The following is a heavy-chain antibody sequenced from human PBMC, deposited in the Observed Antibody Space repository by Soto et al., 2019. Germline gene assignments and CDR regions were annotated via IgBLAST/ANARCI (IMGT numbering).Heavy chain of an antibody. V-gene: IGHV4-59*01. D-gene: IGHD4-17*01. J-gene: IGHJ6*02. CDR3: ARVNYGDYYYGMDV. CDR2: ISYTGSA. Sequence: PSETLSLACSVSGGAISYWCWTCNQKPPGKGLEWIGYISYTGSANYNASLKSRLTISVDTSKNQFSLKLSSVTAADTALYYCARVNYGDYYYGMDVWGQGTTVTVSS. CDR1: GGAISYWC.